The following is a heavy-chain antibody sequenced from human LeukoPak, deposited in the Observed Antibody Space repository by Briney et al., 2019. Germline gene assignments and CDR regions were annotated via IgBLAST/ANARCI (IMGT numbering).Heavy chain of an antibody. J-gene: IGHJ3*02. V-gene: IGHV4-39*01. CDR1: GGSISSSSYY. CDR3: ARADLIANAFDI. Sequence: PSETLSLTCTVSGGSISSSSYYWGWIRQPPGKGLEWIGSIYYSGSTYYNPSLKSRVTISVDTSKNQFSLKLSSVTAADTAVYYCARADLIANAFDIWGQGTMVTVSS. CDR2: IYYSGST.